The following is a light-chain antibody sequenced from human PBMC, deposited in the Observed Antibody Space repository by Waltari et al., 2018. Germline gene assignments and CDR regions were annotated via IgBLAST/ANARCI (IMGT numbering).Light chain of an antibody. CDR1: QGISSY. V-gene: IGKV1-16*01. Sequence: DIQMTPSPSSLSASVGDTVTITCRASQGISSYLAWYQQKPGKAPKPLIYYASNLESGVPSRFSGSGSGTEFTLTISSLQPEDFATYYCQQYNSAPWTFGQGTKVEIK. CDR2: YAS. J-gene: IGKJ1*01. CDR3: QQYNSAPWT.